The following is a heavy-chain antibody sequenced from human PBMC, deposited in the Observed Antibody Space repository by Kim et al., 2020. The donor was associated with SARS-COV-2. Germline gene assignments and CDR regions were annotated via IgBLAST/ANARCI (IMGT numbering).Heavy chain of an antibody. V-gene: IGHV3-53*04. CDR3: AREMVDHPE. J-gene: IGHJ4*02. Sequence: NTYCADSVKGRFTISGHNSKSTLYLQMNSLRAEDTAVYYCAREMVDHPEWGQGTLVTVSS. CDR2: NT. D-gene: IGHD2-8*01.